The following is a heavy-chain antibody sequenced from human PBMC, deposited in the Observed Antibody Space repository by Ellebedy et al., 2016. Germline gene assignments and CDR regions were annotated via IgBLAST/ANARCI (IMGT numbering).Heavy chain of an antibody. J-gene: IGHJ3*01. D-gene: IGHD4-11*01. CDR2: IYAGGAS. Sequence: GGSLRLXXAVSGFSVTSNDMSWVRQAPGKGLELVSLIYAGGASYYADSVKGRFTISRDNSKKTLYLQMSGLGVEDTAVYYCVAGRYSSFDVWGQGTMVTVSS. V-gene: IGHV3-53*01. CDR1: GFSVTSND. CDR3: VAGRYSSFDV.